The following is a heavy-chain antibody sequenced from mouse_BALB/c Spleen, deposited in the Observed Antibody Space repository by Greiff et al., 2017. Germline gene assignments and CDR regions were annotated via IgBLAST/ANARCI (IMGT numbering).Heavy chain of an antibody. CDR3: ARHFGNYGGENFDY. D-gene: IGHD2-1*01. Sequence: DVKLVESGGDLVKPGGSLKLSCAASGFTFSSYGMSWVRQTPDKRLEWVATISSGGSYTYYPDSVKGRFTISRDNAKNTLYLQMSSLKSEDTAMYYCARHFGNYGGENFDYWGQGTTLTVSS. V-gene: IGHV5-6*02. CDR1: GFTFSSYG. J-gene: IGHJ2*01. CDR2: ISSGGSYT.